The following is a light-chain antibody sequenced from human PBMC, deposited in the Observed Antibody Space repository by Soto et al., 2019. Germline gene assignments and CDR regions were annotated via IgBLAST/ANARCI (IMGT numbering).Light chain of an antibody. CDR2: KAS. Sequence: DIQMTQSPSTLSASVGDRVTITCRASQSISSWLAWYQQKPGKAPKLLIYKASSLESGVPSRFSGSGSGTEFTITISSLQPDDFATYYCQQYNCYPMFGQGTKVEIK. V-gene: IGKV1-5*03. J-gene: IGKJ1*01. CDR1: QSISSW. CDR3: QQYNCYPM.